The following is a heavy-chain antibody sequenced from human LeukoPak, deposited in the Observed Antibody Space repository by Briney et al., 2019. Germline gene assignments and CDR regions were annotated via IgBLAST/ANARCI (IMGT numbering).Heavy chain of an antibody. D-gene: IGHD3-16*02. CDR2: IIPIFGTA. CDR1: GGTFSSYA. CDR3: ARTYDYVWGSYRYRRYFDY. Sequence: GASVKVSCKASGGTFSSYAISWVRQAPGQGLEWTGGIIPIFGTANYAQKFQGRVTITADESTSTAYMELSSLRSEDTAVYYCARTYDYVWGSYRYRRYFDYWGQGTLVTVSS. V-gene: IGHV1-69*13. J-gene: IGHJ4*02.